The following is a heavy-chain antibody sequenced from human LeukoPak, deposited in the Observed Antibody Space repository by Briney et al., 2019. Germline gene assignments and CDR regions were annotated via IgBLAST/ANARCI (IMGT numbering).Heavy chain of an antibody. D-gene: IGHD5-24*01. Sequence: SETLSLTCAVYVGSFSGYYWSWIRQPPGKGLEWIGEINHSGSTNYNPSLKRRVTTSVDTSKNQFSLKLSSVTAADTAVYYCARVSGRWLQTRDYFDYWGQGTLVTVSS. CDR3: ARVSGRWLQTRDYFDY. J-gene: IGHJ4*02. CDR2: INHSGST. V-gene: IGHV4-34*01. CDR1: VGSFSGYY.